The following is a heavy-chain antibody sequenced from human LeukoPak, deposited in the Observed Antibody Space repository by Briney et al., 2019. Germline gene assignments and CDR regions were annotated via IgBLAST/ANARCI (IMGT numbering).Heavy chain of an antibody. Sequence: PGGSLRLSCAASGFTFDDYAMHWVRQAPGEGLEWVSGISWNSGSIGYADSVKGRFTISRDNAKNSLYLQMNSLRAEDTAVYYCASGLNTVTVPFDYWGQGTLVTVSS. CDR2: ISWNSGSI. J-gene: IGHJ4*02. CDR1: GFTFDDYA. CDR3: ASGLNTVTVPFDY. V-gene: IGHV3-9*01. D-gene: IGHD4-17*01.